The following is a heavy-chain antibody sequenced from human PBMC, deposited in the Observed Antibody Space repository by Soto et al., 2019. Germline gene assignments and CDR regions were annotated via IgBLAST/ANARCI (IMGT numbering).Heavy chain of an antibody. CDR2: ISGSSNTI. CDR3: AKAPPIGGDYYYMDV. D-gene: IGHD3-10*01. J-gene: IGHJ6*03. V-gene: IGHV3-48*01. Sequence: EVQLVESGGGLVQPGGSLRLSCVASGFTFSIYSMNWVRQAPGKGLEWVSYISGSSNTIYYADPVKGRFTISRDNAENSLYLQMNSLRVEDTAVYYCAKAPPIGGDYYYMDVWGKGTTVTVSS. CDR1: GFTFSIYS.